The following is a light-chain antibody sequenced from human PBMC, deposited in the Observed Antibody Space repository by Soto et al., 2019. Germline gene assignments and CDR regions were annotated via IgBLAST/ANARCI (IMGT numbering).Light chain of an antibody. J-gene: IGKJ4*01. CDR3: QQCYNWPFT. V-gene: IGKV3-15*01. CDR1: QSVSTT. Sequence: EIVMTQSPATLSVSPGERATLSCRASQSVSTTLAWYQQKPGQAPRLLIYGASTRATGIPARFSGSGSGTEFTLTITSLQSEDFAVYYCQQCYNWPFTFGGGTKVEIK. CDR2: GAS.